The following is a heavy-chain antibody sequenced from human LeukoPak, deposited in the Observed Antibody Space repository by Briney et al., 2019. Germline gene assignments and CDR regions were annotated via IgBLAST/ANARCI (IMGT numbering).Heavy chain of an antibody. CDR1: GFPFSNYH. D-gene: IGHD3-22*01. Sequence: PGGSLRLSCAVSGFPFSNYHMSWIRQAPGKGLEWISYVGSSGYTIYYTDSVKGRFTISRDNAKNSLYLQMNSLRVEDTAVYSCARSDSSGYYLDYWGQGTLVTVSS. J-gene: IGHJ4*02. V-gene: IGHV3-11*01. CDR2: VGSSGYTI. CDR3: ARSDSSGYYLDY.